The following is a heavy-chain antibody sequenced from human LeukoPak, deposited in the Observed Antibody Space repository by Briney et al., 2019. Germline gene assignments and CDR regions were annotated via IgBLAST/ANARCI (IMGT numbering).Heavy chain of an antibody. CDR3: ARDRGLWLGEARDAFDI. J-gene: IGHJ3*02. Sequence: SETLSLTCTVSGYSISSGYYWGWIRQPPGKGLESIAIISYSGTTYYNPSLKTRATISIDTSKNKFSLKVNSVTAADTAMYYCARDRGLWLGEARDAFDIWGQGTMVTVFS. D-gene: IGHD3-10*01. CDR1: GYSISSGYY. CDR2: ISYSGTT. V-gene: IGHV4-38-2*02.